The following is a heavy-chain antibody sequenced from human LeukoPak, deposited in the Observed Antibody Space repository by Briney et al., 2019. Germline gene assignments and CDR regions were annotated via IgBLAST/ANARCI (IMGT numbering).Heavy chain of an antibody. J-gene: IGHJ4*02. V-gene: IGHV1-46*01. D-gene: IGHD6-19*01. Sequence: ASVKVSCKASGYTFTSYYMHWVRQAPGQGLEWMGIINPSGGSTSYAQKFQGRVTMTRDTSISTAYMELSRLRSDDTAVYYCAREGEWLAPIDYWGQGTLVTVSS. CDR2: INPSGGST. CDR3: AREGEWLAPIDY. CDR1: GYTFTSYY.